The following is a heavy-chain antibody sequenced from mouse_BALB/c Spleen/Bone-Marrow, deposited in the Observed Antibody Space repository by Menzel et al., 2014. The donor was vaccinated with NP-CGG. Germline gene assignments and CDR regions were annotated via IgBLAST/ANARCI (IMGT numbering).Heavy chain of an antibody. V-gene: IGHV2-9*02. Sequence: VHLVESGPGLVAPSQSLSITCTVPGFSLTSYGVHWVRQPPGKGLEWLGVIWAGGSTNYNSALMSRLSISKDNSKSQVFLKMNSLQTDDTAMYYCARDYDEWFAYWGQGTLVTVSA. J-gene: IGHJ3*01. CDR1: GFSLTSYG. CDR3: ARDYDEWFAY. CDR2: IWAGGST. D-gene: IGHD2-12*01.